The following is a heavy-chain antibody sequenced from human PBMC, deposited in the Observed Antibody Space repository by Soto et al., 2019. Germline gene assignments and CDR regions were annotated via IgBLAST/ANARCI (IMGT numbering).Heavy chain of an antibody. CDR2: ISAYNGNT. CDR1: GYTFTSYG. Sequence: QVQLVQSGAEVKKPGASVKVSCKASGYTFTSYGISWVRQAPGQGLEWMGWISAYNGNTNYAQKLQGRVTMTTDTSTSTAYMELSSLRSDDTAVYYCARDRDIADYYYYYGMDVWGQGTTVTVSS. J-gene: IGHJ6*02. D-gene: IGHD6-13*01. CDR3: ARDRDIADYYYYYGMDV. V-gene: IGHV1-18*01.